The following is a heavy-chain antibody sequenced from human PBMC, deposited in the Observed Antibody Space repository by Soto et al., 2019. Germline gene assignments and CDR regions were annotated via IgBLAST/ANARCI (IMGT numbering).Heavy chain of an antibody. Sequence: QVQLQESGPGLVKPSQTLSLTCTVSGGSISSGGYYWSWIRQHPGKGLEWIGYIDYSGRTYYNPSLKSLVTISVDTSKNHSSLKLSSVTAADTAVYYCARGGDYDFWSGHFYSYYHMDVWGKGTTVTVSS. J-gene: IGHJ6*03. CDR2: IDYSGRT. CDR3: ARGGDYDFWSGHFYSYYHMDV. CDR1: GGSISSGGYY. D-gene: IGHD3-3*01. V-gene: IGHV4-31*01.